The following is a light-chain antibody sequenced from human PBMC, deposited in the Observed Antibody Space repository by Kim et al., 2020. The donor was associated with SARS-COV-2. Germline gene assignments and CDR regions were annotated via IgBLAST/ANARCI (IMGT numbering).Light chain of an antibody. CDR1: QDITTS. CDR2: DAS. J-gene: IGKJ5*01. CDR3: QQYDDLVV. Sequence: SASVGDRVTITCQASQDITTSLNWYRQKPGKVPKLLFYDASNLNTGVPSRFSGSGSGTYFTLTISSLEPEDFATYYCQQYDDLVVFGQGTRLDIK. V-gene: IGKV1-33*01.